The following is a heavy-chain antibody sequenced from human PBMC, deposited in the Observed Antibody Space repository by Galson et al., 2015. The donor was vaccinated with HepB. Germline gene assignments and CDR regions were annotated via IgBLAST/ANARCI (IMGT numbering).Heavy chain of an antibody. J-gene: IGHJ4*02. V-gene: IGHV1-2*06. CDR1: GYTFTGYF. D-gene: IGHD3-10*01. CDR2: INPNTGDA. Sequence: SVKVSCKASGYTFTGYFLHWLRQAPGQGLEWMGRINPNTGDAIYAQKFQGRVTLTRDTSITTAYMNLIRLRSDDAAIYYCARGLIRGLMLYWGQGTLVSISS. CDR3: ARGLIRGLMLY.